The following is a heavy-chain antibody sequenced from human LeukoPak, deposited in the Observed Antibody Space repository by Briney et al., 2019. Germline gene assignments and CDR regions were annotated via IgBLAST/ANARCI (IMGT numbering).Heavy chain of an antibody. D-gene: IGHD3-10*01. Sequence: GGSLRLSCTTSGFTFTDYWMTWVRQAPGKGLEWVANINQDGSKKFYVDSVKGRFTISRDNAKNALYLQMNSLRAEDTAVYYCARDGYGSGSYYGAFDIWGQGTMVTVSS. CDR3: ARDGYGSGSYYGAFDI. CDR1: GFTFTDYW. CDR2: INQDGSKK. J-gene: IGHJ3*02. V-gene: IGHV3-7*01.